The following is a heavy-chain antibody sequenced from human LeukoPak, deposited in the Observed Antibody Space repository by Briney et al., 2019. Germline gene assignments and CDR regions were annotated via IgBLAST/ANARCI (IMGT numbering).Heavy chain of an antibody. CDR2: INTNTGKP. CDR3: AIIAAAGPSDY. CDR1: GYIFTRYA. Sequence: GASVKVSCKAPGYIFTRYAMNWVRQAPGQGLEWMGWINTNTGKPTYAQGFTGRFVFTLDTSVSTAYLHISSLKADDTAVYYCAIIAAAGPSDYWGQGTLVTVSS. D-gene: IGHD6-13*01. J-gene: IGHJ4*02. V-gene: IGHV7-4-1*02.